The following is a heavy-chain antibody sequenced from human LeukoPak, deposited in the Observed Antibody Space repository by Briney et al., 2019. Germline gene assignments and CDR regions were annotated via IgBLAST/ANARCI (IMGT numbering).Heavy chain of an antibody. CDR1: GFTFSSYA. CDR2: IWYDGSSK. D-gene: IGHD5-18*01. J-gene: IGHJ4*02. CDR3: ARDPPTRQYTNSFSLDY. Sequence: GGSLRLSCAASGFTFSSYAMHCVRQAPGKGLQWVAVIWYDGSSKYYADSVKGRFTISRDNSKNTLYLQMNSLRAEDTAVYYCARDPPTRQYTNSFSLDYWGQGTLVTVSS. V-gene: IGHV3-33*01.